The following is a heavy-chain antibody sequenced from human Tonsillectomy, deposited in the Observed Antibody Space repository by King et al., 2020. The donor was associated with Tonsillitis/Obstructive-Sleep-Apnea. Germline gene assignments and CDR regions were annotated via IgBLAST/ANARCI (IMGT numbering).Heavy chain of an antibody. CDR1: GYTLTDLS. V-gene: IGHV1-24*01. D-gene: IGHD1-26*01. J-gene: IGHJ6*02. Sequence: QLVQSGAEVKKPGASVKVSCKVSGYTLTDLSMHWVRQAPGKGLEWMGGFDPEDGETIYVQKFQGRVTMTEDTSTDIAYMELSSLRFEDTAIYYCATELFVVSYRGHYGMDVWGQGTTVTVSS. CDR2: FDPEDGET. CDR3: ATELFVVSYRGHYGMDV.